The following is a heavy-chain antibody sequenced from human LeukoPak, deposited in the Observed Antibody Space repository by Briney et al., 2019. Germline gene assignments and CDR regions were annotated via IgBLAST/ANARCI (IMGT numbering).Heavy chain of an antibody. D-gene: IGHD5-12*01. CDR2: ISGGGTTT. V-gene: IGHV3-23*01. J-gene: IGHJ4*02. CDR3: AKATLATTYFDH. Sequence: PGGPLRLSCAASEFTFSGYAMSWVRQAPGKGLEWVSAISGGGTTTFYADSVKGRFTISRDNSKDTLYLQMNSLRAADTAVYYCAKATLATTYFDHWGQGTLVTVSS. CDR1: EFTFSGYA.